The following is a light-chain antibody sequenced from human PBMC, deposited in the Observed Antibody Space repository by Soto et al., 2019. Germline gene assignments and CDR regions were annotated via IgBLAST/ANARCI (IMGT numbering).Light chain of an antibody. CDR3: TSFTATITYV. J-gene: IGLJ1*01. CDR1: RSDVGGYNY. CDR2: EVT. V-gene: IGLV2-14*03. Sequence: QSVLTQPASVSGSPGQSITISCTGTRSDVGGYNYVSWYQQHPGKAPRVIIYEVTYRPAGVSSRFSGSKSGNPAYLTISGLQAEDEADYYCTSFTATITYVFGTGTKVTV.